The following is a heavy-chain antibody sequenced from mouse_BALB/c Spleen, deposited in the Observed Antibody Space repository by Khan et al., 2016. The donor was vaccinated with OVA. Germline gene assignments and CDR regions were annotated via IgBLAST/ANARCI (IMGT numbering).Heavy chain of an antibody. CDR2: IRYDGDS. CDR1: GYSITSGYF. J-gene: IGHJ3*01. V-gene: IGHV3-6*02. Sequence: QLEESGPGLVKPSQSLSLTCSVTGYSITSGYFWNWIRQFPGNNLEWLGYIRYDGDSNYTPSLKNRISITRDTSKNQFFLKLNSVPPEDTATYYCARGGSSGPAWFAYWGQGTLVTVSA. D-gene: IGHD3-1*01. CDR3: ARGGSSGPAWFAY.